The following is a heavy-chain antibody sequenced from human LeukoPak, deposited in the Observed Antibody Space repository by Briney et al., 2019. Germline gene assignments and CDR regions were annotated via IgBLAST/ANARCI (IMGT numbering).Heavy chain of an antibody. J-gene: IGHJ4*02. CDR3: ARGTVAGTGY. D-gene: IGHD6-19*01. CDR2: INPNSGGT. Sequence: ASVKVSCKASGYTFTGYYMHWVRQAPGQGLEWMGWINPNSGGTSYAQKFQGRVTMTRDTSTSTVYMELSSLRSEDTAVYYCARGTVAGTGYWGQGTLVTVSS. CDR1: GYTFTGYY. V-gene: IGHV1-2*02.